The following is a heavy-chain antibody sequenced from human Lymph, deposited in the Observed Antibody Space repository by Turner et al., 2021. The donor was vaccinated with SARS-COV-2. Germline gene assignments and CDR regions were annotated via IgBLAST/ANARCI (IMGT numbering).Heavy chain of an antibody. CDR1: GFTFSDYY. V-gene: IGHV3-11*06. CDR3: AREYCSGGICYSYYFDY. D-gene: IGHD2-15*01. Sequence: QVQLVESGGCLVKLGGSLSLSCAASGFTFSDYYMSWIRQAPGKELEWVSYISSSSSYTNYADSVKGRFSISRDNAKNSLYLQMNSLRAEDTAVYYCAREYCSGGICYSYYFDYWGQGTLVTVSS. J-gene: IGHJ4*02. CDR2: ISSSSSYT.